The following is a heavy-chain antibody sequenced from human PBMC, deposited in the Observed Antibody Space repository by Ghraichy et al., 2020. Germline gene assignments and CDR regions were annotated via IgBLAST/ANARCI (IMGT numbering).Heavy chain of an antibody. Sequence: GGSLRLSCAASGFTFSDYYMTWIRQAPGKGLEWVSHISSSSSYTNYADSVKGRFTISRDNTKNSLFLQMNSLRAEDTAVYYCARDLPITGTTFDYFDNWGQGTLVTVSS. CDR3: ARDLPITGTTFDYFDN. CDR2: ISSSSSYT. V-gene: IGHV3-11*06. CDR1: GFTFSDYY. D-gene: IGHD1-20*01. J-gene: IGHJ4*02.